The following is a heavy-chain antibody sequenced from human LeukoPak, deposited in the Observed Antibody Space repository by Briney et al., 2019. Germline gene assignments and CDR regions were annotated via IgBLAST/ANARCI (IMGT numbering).Heavy chain of an antibody. J-gene: IGHJ5*02. V-gene: IGHV1-69*01. CDR2: INPLLNAP. CDR1: GGTFGTFSRHP. Sequence: ASVKASCKASGGTFGTFSRHPFSWMRQAPGQGLEWMGGINPLLNAPNYPPKFRGRVTITADESTNTLYMELRGLRSEDTAVYYCASPYYYGSGSFDPWGQGTLVIVSS. CDR3: ASPYYYGSGSFDP. D-gene: IGHD3-10*01.